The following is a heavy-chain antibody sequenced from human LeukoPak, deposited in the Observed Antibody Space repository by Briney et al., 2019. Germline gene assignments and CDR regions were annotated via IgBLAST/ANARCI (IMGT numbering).Heavy chain of an antibody. D-gene: IGHD6-13*01. J-gene: IGHJ3*02. V-gene: IGHV3-23*01. Sequence: GGSLRLSCAASGFAFSSYAMSWVRQAPGNGLEWVSIIGNTCDTTFYADSVKGRFTISRADSRNTLYLLLNSLRAEDTAVYYCAKRAAAGTPKDAFDIWGQGTMVTVSS. CDR1: GFAFSSYA. CDR2: IGNTCDTT. CDR3: AKRAAAGTPKDAFDI.